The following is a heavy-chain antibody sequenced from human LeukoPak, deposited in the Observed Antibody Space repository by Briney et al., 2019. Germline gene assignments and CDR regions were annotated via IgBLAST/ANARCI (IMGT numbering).Heavy chain of an antibody. CDR1: GFTFSATW. J-gene: IGHJ5*02. CDR2: IKKDGSQK. CDR3: ARVGWEVLNLHFDP. Sequence: GGPLRLSCFASGFTFSATWMSWVRQAPGKGLEWVATIKKDGSQKYYVDPVKGRFTISRDNAENSLYLQMNSLRVEDTAMYYCARVGWEVLNLHFDPWGQGTLVTVSS. V-gene: IGHV3-7*03. D-gene: IGHD1-26*01.